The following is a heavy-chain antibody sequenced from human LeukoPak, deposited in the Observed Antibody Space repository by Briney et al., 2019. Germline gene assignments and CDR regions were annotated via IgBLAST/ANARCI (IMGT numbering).Heavy chain of an antibody. Sequence: SETLCLTCTISGGSFSSYYWRWIRQPPGKGLEWIGYIYYSGSTSYNPSLKSRVTILVATSKNQFSLKLRSVTAADTAVYYCARHERDVSLHHAFDIWGQGTMVTVSS. CDR3: ARHERDVSLHHAFDI. V-gene: IGHV4-59*08. J-gene: IGHJ3*02. D-gene: IGHD5-24*01. CDR2: IYYSGST. CDR1: GGSFSSYY.